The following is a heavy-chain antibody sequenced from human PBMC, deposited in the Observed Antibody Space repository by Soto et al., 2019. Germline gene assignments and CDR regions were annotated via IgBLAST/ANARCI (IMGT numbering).Heavy chain of an antibody. CDR2: IYSGGST. V-gene: IGHV3-53*01. CDR3: AREARYGDYLYAFDI. Sequence: PGGSLRLSCAASGFTVSSNYMSWVRQAPGKGLEWVSVIYSGGSTYYADSVKGRFTISRDNSKNTLYLQMNSLRADDTAVYYCAREARYGDYLYAFDIWGQGTMVTVSS. D-gene: IGHD4-17*01. J-gene: IGHJ3*02. CDR1: GFTVSSNY.